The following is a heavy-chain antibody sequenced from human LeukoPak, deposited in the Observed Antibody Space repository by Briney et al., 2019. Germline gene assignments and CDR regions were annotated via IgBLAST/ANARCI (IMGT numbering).Heavy chain of an antibody. CDR3: AKVIFDLGHSSGGSCLPTGFDY. CDR1: GFTFSSYA. D-gene: IGHD2-15*01. CDR2: ISGSGGST. J-gene: IGHJ4*02. Sequence: GGSLRLSCAASGFTFSSYAMSWVRQAPGKGLEWVSAISGSGGSTYYADSVKGRFTISRDNSKNTLYLQMNSLRAEDTAVYYCAKVIFDLGHSSGGSCLPTGFDYWGQGTLVTVSS. V-gene: IGHV3-23*01.